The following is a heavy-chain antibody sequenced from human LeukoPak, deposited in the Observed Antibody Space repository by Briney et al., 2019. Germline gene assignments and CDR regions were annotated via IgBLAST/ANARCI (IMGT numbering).Heavy chain of an antibody. CDR2: ISGSGGST. V-gene: IGHV3-23*01. CDR3: AKRRGLELLYYYYMDV. D-gene: IGHD1-7*01. CDR1: GSTFSSYA. J-gene: IGHJ6*03. Sequence: GGSLRLSCAASGSTFSSYAMTWVRQAPGKGLEWVSAISGSGGSTYYADSVKGRFTISRDNSKNTLFLQMNSLRAEDTAVYYCAKRRGLELLYYYYMDVWGKGTTVTVSS.